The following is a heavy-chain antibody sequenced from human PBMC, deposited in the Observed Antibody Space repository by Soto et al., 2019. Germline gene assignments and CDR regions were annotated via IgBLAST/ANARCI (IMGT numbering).Heavy chain of an antibody. CDR1: GYSFTSYW. J-gene: IGHJ4*02. CDR3: ARLPNSDYYDSSGYYLRWTYYFDY. CDR2: IDPSDSYT. V-gene: IGHV5-10-1*01. Sequence: PGESLKISCKGSGYSFTSYWISWVRQMPGKGLEWMGRIDPSDSYTNYSPSFQGHVTISADKSISTAYLQWSSLKASDTAMYYCARLPNSDYYDSSGYYLRWTYYFDYWGQGTVVTVSS. D-gene: IGHD3-22*01.